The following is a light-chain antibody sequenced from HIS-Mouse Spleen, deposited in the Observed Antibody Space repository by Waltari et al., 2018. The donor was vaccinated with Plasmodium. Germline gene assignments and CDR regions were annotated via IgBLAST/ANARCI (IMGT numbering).Light chain of an antibody. CDR3: QQYNNWSFT. J-gene: IGKJ3*01. CDR1: QRVSSN. Sequence: EIEMTQSPATLSVSPGERATLSCRASQRVSSNLAGYQQKPGQAPRPLIYGASTRAPGIPARLSGSGSGTEFTLTISSLQSEDVAVYYCQQYNNWSFTFGPGTKVDIK. V-gene: IGKV3-15*01. CDR2: GAS.